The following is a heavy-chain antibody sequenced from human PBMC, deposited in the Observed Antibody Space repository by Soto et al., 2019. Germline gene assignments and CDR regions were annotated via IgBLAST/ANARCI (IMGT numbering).Heavy chain of an antibody. V-gene: IGHV3-23*01. J-gene: IGHJ4*02. Sequence: PGGSLRLSCAASGFTFSSYAMSWVRQAPGKGLEWVSTISGSAGTTYYADSVKGRFTISRDNSKNTLYLQMNSLRAEDTAVYYCAKSRVGSTTGTLDYWGQGTLVTVSS. CDR1: GFTFSSYA. CDR3: AKSRVGSTTGTLDY. CDR2: ISGSAGTT. D-gene: IGHD1-1*01.